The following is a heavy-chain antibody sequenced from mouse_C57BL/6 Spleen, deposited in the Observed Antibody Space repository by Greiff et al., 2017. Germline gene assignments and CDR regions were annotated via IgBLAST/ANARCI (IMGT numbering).Heavy chain of an antibody. CDR1: GYTFTSYW. V-gene: IGHV1-55*01. J-gene: IGHJ4*01. CDR3: ARTGVTTVDYAMDY. D-gene: IGHD1-1*01. Sequence: QVQLQQPGAELVKPGASVKMSCKASGYTFTSYWITWVKQRPGQGLEWIGDIYPGSGSTNYNEKFKSKATLTVDTSSSTAYMQLSSLTSEDSAVYYCARTGVTTVDYAMDYWGQGTSVTVSS. CDR2: IYPGSGST.